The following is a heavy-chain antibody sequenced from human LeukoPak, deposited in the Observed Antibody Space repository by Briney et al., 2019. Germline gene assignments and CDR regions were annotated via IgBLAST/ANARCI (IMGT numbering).Heavy chain of an antibody. CDR3: ARIPHGVYCSTTSCYVSY. D-gene: IGHD2-2*01. Sequence: ASVKVSCKASGYTFTSYGISWVRQAPGQGLEWMGWISAYNGNTNYAQKLQGRVTMTTDTSTSTAYMELRSLRSDDTAVYYCARIPHGVYCSTTSCYVSYWGPGTLVTVSS. J-gene: IGHJ4*02. CDR2: ISAYNGNT. V-gene: IGHV1-18*01. CDR1: GYTFTSYG.